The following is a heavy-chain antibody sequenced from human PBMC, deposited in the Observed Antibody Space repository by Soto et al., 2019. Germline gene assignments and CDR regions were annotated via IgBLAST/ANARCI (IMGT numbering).Heavy chain of an antibody. Sequence: EVQLVESGGGLVQPGGSLRLSCAASGFTFSSYWMHWVRQAPGKGLVWVSRINSDGSSTSYADSVKGRFTISRDNAKNTLYLQMNSLRAEDTAVYYCARVPRTGLGPAENRYYYGMDVWGQGTTVTVSS. CDR1: GFTFSSYW. J-gene: IGHJ6*02. D-gene: IGHD7-27*01. CDR2: INSDGSST. V-gene: IGHV3-74*01. CDR3: ARVPRTGLGPAENRYYYGMDV.